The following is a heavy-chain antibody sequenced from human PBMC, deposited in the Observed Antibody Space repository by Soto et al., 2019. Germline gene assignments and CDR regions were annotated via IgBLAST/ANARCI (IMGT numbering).Heavy chain of an antibody. CDR3: VRSVPAATWQYSGMDV. Sequence: QVRLQESGPGLAKPSGTLSLTCAVSGDSVSSSSCWSWVRQAPGKGLEWIGEIYHSGTFNYNPSLASRVSVSVDKSRNQLSLNLKSVTAADTAVYYCVRSVPAATWQYSGMDVWGQGTTVTVSS. D-gene: IGHD2-2*01. J-gene: IGHJ6*02. CDR1: GDSVSSSSC. V-gene: IGHV4-4*02. CDR2: IYHSGTF.